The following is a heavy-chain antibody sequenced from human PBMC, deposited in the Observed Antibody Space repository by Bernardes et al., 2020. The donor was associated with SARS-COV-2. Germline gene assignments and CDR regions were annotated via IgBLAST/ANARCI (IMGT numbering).Heavy chain of an antibody. Sequence: ASVKVSCKASGYIFTDYYMHWVRQAPGQGFEWMGWINPNSGGTKSAQRFQGRVTMTRDTSITTAYMELIRVTSDDTAVYFCARYSFGRNLDFWGRGSLVTVSS. CDR3: ARYSFGRNLDF. D-gene: IGHD1-26*01. CDR1: GYIFTDYY. J-gene: IGHJ4*02. V-gene: IGHV1-2*02. CDR2: INPNSGGT.